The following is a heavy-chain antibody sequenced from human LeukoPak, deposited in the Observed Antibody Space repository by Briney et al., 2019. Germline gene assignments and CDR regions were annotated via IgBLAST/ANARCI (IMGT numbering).Heavy chain of an antibody. CDR2: MRPNSDNT. J-gene: IGHJ4*02. CDR3: ARGSQRGGNSD. Sequence: AASVKVSCKASGYTFSNYDINWVRQATGQGLEWMGWMRPNSDNTGYAQKFQARLTMTTNTSINTAYMELNSQTSEDTAVYYCARGSQRGGNSDWGQGTLVTVSS. CDR1: GYTFSNYD. D-gene: IGHD4-23*01. V-gene: IGHV1-8*02.